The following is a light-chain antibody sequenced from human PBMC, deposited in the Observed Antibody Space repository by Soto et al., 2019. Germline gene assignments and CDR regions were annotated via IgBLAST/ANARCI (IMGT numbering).Light chain of an antibody. V-gene: IGLV2-11*01. CDR1: SRDVGGYDY. CDR3: CSCAGSYTLL. CDR2: DVT. J-gene: IGLJ2*01. Sequence: QSALTQPRSVSGSPGQSVTISCTGTSRDVGGYDYVSWYQQHPGKAPKLMIYDVTKRPSGVPDRFSGSKSGNTASLTISRLQAEDEANYYCCSCAGSYTLLFGGGTKVTVL.